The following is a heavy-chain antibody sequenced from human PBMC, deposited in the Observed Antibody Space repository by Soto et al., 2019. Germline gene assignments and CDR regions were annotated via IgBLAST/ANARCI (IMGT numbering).Heavy chain of an antibody. V-gene: IGHV3-49*03. CDR1: GFTFGDYA. CDR3: TGVATTFDY. D-gene: IGHD5-12*01. J-gene: IGHJ4*02. Sequence: GSLRLSCTTSGFTFGDYAMSWFRQAPGKGLEWIGFIRSKTYGGTTEYAASVKGRFTISRDDSKSIAYLQMNSLKTEDTAVYYCTGVATTFDYWGQGTLVTVSS. CDR2: IRSKTYGGTT.